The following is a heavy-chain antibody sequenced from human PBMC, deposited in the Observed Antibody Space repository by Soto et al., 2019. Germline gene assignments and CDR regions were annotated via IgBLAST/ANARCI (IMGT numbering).Heavy chain of an antibody. J-gene: IGHJ6*02. V-gene: IGHV1-18*01. CDR1: GYTFTSYG. CDR3: ARSKVLWDFWRGYYYGAVPRYGMDV. CDR2: ISAYNGNT. Sequence: ASVKVSCKASGYTFTSYGISWVRQAPGQGLEWMGWISAYNGNTNYAQKLQGRVTMTTDTSTSTAYMELRSLRSDDTAVYYCARSKVLWDFWRGYYYGAVPRYGMDVWGQGTTVTVSS. D-gene: IGHD3-3*01.